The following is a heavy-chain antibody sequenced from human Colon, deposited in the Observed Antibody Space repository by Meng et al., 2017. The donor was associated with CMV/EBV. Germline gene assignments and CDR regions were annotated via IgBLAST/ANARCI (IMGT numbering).Heavy chain of an antibody. J-gene: IGHJ5*02. CDR2: INHGGET. D-gene: IGHD3-22*01. V-gene: IGHV4-34*01. CDR3: ARGLGSGYYFYRWFDP. CDR1: GVSFIGYY. Sequence: SGVSFIGYYWTWIRQPPGKGLEWIGEINHGGETNYNPALKSRISMSVDASKNQFSLNLRSVTAADTAVYYCARGLGSGYYFYRWFDPWGQGTLVTVSS.